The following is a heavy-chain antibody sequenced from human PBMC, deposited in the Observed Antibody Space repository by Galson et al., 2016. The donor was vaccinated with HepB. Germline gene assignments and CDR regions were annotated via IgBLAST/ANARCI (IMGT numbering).Heavy chain of an antibody. CDR1: GFTFSSFG. CDR2: ISYDGINE. V-gene: IGHV3-30*18. D-gene: IGHD3-3*01. Sequence: SLRLSCAASGFTFSSFGMHWVRQAPGKGLEWVAVISYDGINEYFADSVKGRFTISRDNSKNTLHLQMNSLRGEDTAVYYCAKDVEKYYDLWSGCDYWGQGTLV. CDR3: AKDVEKYYDLWSGCDY. J-gene: IGHJ4*02.